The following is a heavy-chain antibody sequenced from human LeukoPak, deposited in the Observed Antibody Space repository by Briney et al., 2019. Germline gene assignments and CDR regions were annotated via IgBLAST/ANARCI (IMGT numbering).Heavy chain of an antibody. V-gene: IGHV3-7*05. CDR3: ARGTRASSSLSDY. Sequence: GGSLRLSCAASGFTFSRYWMNWVRQAPGKGLEWVANMNLDGSEKYYVDSVRGRFTISRDNAKNSLYLQMNSLRAEDTAVYFCARGTRASSSLSDYWGQGSLVTVSS. CDR2: MNLDGSEK. CDR1: GFTFSRYW. D-gene: IGHD6-6*01. J-gene: IGHJ4*02.